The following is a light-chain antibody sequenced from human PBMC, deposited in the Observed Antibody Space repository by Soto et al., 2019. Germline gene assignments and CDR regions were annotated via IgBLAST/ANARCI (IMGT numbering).Light chain of an antibody. Sequence: DIQMTQSPSSLSASVGDRVTITCRASQDISNYLAWFQQRPGKAPKSLIYAASDLQSGVPSRFSGSGSGTHFTLTISSLQPEDFATYYCQQYKILPLTFGGGTKVEI. V-gene: IGKV1-16*01. CDR3: QQYKILPLT. CDR1: QDISNY. CDR2: AAS. J-gene: IGKJ4*01.